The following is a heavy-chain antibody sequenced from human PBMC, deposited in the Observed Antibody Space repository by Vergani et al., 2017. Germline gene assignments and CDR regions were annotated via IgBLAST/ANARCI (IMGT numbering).Heavy chain of an antibody. Sequence: QVQLVESGGGVVQPGRSLRLSCAASGFTFSSYAISWVRQAPGQGLDWMGGIIPIFGTANYAQKCQGRVTITADNSTSTAYMELSSLRSEDTAVYYCASIPYCSSTSCYSAREDGYWGQGTLVTVSS. J-gene: IGHJ4*02. CDR1: GFTFSSYA. CDR2: IIPIFGTA. CDR3: ASIPYCSSTSCYSAREDGY. V-gene: IGHV1-69*06. D-gene: IGHD2-2*01.